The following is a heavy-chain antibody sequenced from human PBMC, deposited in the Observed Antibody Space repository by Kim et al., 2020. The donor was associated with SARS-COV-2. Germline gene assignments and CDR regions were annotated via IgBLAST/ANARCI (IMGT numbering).Heavy chain of an antibody. V-gene: IGHV5-51*01. CDR3: ARQTLPYYYDSSGYSHGGYNWFDP. Sequence: GESLKISCKGSGYSFTSYWIGWVRQMPGKGLEWMGIIYPGDSDTRYSPSFQGQVTISADKSISTAYLQWSSLKASDTAMYYCARQTLPYYYDSSGYSHGGYNWFDPWGQGTLVTVSS. D-gene: IGHD3-22*01. J-gene: IGHJ5*02. CDR2: IYPGDSDT. CDR1: GYSFTSYW.